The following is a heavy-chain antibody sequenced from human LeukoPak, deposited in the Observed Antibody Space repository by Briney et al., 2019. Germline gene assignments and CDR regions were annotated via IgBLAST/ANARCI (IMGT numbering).Heavy chain of an antibody. CDR3: ATIINITMIDNYYMDV. CDR1: GGSISSYY. D-gene: IGHD3-22*01. J-gene: IGHJ6*03. V-gene: IGHV4-59*01. CDR2: IYYSGST. Sequence: SETLSLTCTVSGGSISSYYWSWIRQPPGKGLEWIGYIYYSGSTTYNPSLKSRVTMSVDTSNNQFSLKLSSVPAADTAVYYCATIINITMIDNYYMDVWGKGTTVTVSS.